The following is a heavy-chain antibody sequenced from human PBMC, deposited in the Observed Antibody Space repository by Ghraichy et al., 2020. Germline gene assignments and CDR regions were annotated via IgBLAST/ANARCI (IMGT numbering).Heavy chain of an antibody. J-gene: IGHJ4*02. Sequence: SETLSLTCTVSGGSISSYYWSWIRQPPGKGLEWIGYIYYSGSTNYNPSLKSRVTISVDTSKNQFSLKLSSVTAADTAVYYCARDLGDGYNYHYFDYWGQGTLVTVSS. V-gene: IGHV4-59*01. D-gene: IGHD5-24*01. CDR1: GGSISSYY. CDR2: IYYSGST. CDR3: ARDLGDGYNYHYFDY.